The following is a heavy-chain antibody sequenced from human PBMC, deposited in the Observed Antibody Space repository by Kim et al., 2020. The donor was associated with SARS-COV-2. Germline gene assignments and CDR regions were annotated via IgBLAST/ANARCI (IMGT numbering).Heavy chain of an antibody. Sequence: ASVKVSCKASGYTFTNYYMHWVRQAPGQGLEWMGIINPSGGSTSYAQNFQGRVTMTRDTSTSTVYMELSSLRSEDTAVYYCAREVGDNNYEVKYFQHWGQGTLVTVSS. CDR2: INPSGGST. J-gene: IGHJ1*01. V-gene: IGHV1-46*01. CDR1: GYTFTNYY. D-gene: IGHD4-4*01. CDR3: AREVGDNNYEVKYFQH.